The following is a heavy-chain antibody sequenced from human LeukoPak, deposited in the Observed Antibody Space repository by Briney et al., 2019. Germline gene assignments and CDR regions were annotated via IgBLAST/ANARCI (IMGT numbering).Heavy chain of an antibody. Sequence: KTSETLFLTCNVSGGSISNYFWTWIRQPAGKGLEWIGRIYTSVTTNYNPSLKSRVNMSLDTSTSQFSLKMNSVTAADTAVYYCARQRAYYYGSGRSPYYYGMDVWGQGTTVTVSS. CDR1: GGSISNYF. V-gene: IGHV4-4*07. CDR2: IYTSVTT. CDR3: ARQRAYYYGSGRSPYYYGMDV. D-gene: IGHD3-10*01. J-gene: IGHJ6*02.